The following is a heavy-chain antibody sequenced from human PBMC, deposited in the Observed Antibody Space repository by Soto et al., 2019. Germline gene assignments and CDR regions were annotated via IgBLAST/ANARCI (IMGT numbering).Heavy chain of an antibody. D-gene: IGHD2-2*01. CDR2: IWYDGSNK. V-gene: IGHV3-33*01. CDR1: GFTFSSYG. Sequence: HPGGSLRLSCAASGFTFSSYGMHWVRQAPGKGLEWVAVIWYDGSNKYYADSVKGRFTISRDNSKNTLYLQMNSLRAEDTAVYYCARDKLYCSSTSCRWIDYYYYYGMDVWGQGTTVTVSS. J-gene: IGHJ6*02. CDR3: ARDKLYCSSTSCRWIDYYYYYGMDV.